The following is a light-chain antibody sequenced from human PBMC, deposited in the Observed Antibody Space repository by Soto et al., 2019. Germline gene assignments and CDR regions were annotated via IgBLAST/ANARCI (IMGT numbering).Light chain of an antibody. V-gene: IGLV2-14*03. CDR1: SSDVGGYKY. Sequence: QSALTQPASVSGSPGQSITIFCTGTSSDVGGYKYVSWYQQHPGSAPKLMIYDVSSRPSGVSNRFSGSKSGNTASLTISGPQAEHEADYFFSSYTSRFKLAVFGSGTKVTVI. J-gene: IGLJ1*01. CDR2: DVS. CDR3: SSYTSRFKLAV.